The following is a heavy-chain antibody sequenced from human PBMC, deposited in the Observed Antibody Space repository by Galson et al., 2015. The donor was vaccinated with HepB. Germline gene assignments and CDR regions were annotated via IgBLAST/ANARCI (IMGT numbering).Heavy chain of an antibody. CDR2: VIPIVGKA. CDR3: ARSHYAAESFYNDHYFDF. D-gene: IGHD3-10*01. Sequence: SVKVSCKASGVTFSTYTISWVRQAPGQGLEWMGRVIPIVGKANYAQKFQGRVTISADNSTDTAYMQMSSLRSEDTAVYYCARSHYAAESFYNDHYFDFWGQGTLVTVSS. J-gene: IGHJ4*02. CDR1: GVTFSTYT. V-gene: IGHV1-69*02.